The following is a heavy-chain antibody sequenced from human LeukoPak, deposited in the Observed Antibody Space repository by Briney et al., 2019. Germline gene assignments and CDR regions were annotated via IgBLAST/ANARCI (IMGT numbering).Heavy chain of an antibody. CDR1: GYTFTGYY. CDR2: MNPNSGNT. Sequence: ASVKVSCKASGYTFTGYYMHWVRQAPGQGLEWMGWMNPNSGNTGYAQKFQGRVTMTRNTSISTAYMELSSLRSEDTAVYYCARGQGYGDGDDAFDIWGQGTMVTVSS. CDR3: ARGQGYGDGDDAFDI. J-gene: IGHJ3*02. V-gene: IGHV1-8*02. D-gene: IGHD4-17*01.